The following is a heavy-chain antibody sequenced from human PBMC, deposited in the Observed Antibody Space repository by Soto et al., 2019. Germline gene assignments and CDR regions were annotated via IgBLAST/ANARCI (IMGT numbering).Heavy chain of an antibody. CDR3: ARELALVYADYAFAFDI. J-gene: IGHJ3*02. V-gene: IGHV4-4*02. Sequence: PSETLYLTCAVSGGSISSSNWWSWVRQPPGKGLEWIGEIYHSGSTNYNPSLKSRVTISVDKSKNQFSLKLSSVTAADTAVYYCARELALVYADYAFAFDIWGQGTMVTVSS. D-gene: IGHD4-17*01. CDR1: GGSISSSNW. CDR2: IYHSGST.